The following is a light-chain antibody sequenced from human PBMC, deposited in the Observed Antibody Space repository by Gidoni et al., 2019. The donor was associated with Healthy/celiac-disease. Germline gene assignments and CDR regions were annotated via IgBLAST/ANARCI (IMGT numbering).Light chain of an antibody. CDR1: QSVSSY. CDR2: DAS. J-gene: IGKJ5*01. Sequence: DIVLTQSPATLSSSPGERATLSCRASQSVSSYLAWYQQKPGQAPRLLIYDASNRATGIPARFSGSGSGTDFTLTISSREPEDFAVYYCQQRSNWPITFGQGTRLEIK. CDR3: QQRSNWPIT. V-gene: IGKV3-11*01.